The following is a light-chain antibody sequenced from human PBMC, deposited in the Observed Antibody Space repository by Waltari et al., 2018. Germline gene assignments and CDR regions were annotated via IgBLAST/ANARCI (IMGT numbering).Light chain of an antibody. CDR2: DAS. CDR3: QQRSNWPP. Sequence: EIVLTQSPATLSLSPGERATLSCRASQSVSSYLAWYQQKPGQAPRLLIYDASNSATGIPARFSCSGSGTDFTLTISSLEPEDFAVYYCQQRSNWPPFGGGTKVEIK. V-gene: IGKV3-11*01. J-gene: IGKJ4*01. CDR1: QSVSSY.